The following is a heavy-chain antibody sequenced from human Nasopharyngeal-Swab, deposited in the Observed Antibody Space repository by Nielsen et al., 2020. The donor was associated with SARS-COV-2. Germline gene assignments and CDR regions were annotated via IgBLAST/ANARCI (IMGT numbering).Heavy chain of an antibody. CDR1: GYTFTSYD. D-gene: IGHD6-13*01. CDR2: MNPNSGNT. CDR3: ARSSSWYEELDY. V-gene: IGHV1-8*01. Sequence: ASVKVSCKASGYTFTSYDINWVRQATGQGLEWMGWMNPNSGNTGYAQKFQGRVTMTRNTSISTAYMELSSLRSEDTAVYYCARSSSWYEELDYWGQGTLVTVSS. J-gene: IGHJ4*02.